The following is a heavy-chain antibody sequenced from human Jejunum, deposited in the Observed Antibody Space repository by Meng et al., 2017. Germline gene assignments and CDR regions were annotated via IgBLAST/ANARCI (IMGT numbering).Heavy chain of an antibody. Sequence: GESLKISCTASGFTFSTYAIHWVRQAPGKGLEWVAVISSDGSNTYYADSVKGRFTISRDNSRNMLYLQLSSLRANDTALYYCARDENISLGKLFGDYWGQGTLVTVSS. J-gene: IGHJ4*02. CDR3: ARDENISLGKLFGDY. CDR2: ISSDGSNT. V-gene: IGHV3-30*03. CDR1: GFTFSTYA. D-gene: IGHD2-21*01.